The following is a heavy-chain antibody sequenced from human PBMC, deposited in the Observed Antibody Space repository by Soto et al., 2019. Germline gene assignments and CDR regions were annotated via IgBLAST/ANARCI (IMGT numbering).Heavy chain of an antibody. CDR2: IYYSGST. Sequence: SETLSLTCTVSGGSISSGDYYWSWIRQPPGKGLEWIGYIYYSGSTYYNPSLKSRVTISVDTSKNQFSLKLSSVTAADTAVYYCARGGEEAHAFDIWGQGTMVTVSS. CDR3: ARGGEEAHAFDI. D-gene: IGHD3-10*01. V-gene: IGHV4-30-4*01. CDR1: GGSISSGDYY. J-gene: IGHJ3*02.